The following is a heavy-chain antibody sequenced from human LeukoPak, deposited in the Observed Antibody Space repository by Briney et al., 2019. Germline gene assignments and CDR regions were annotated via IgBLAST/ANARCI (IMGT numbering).Heavy chain of an antibody. CDR3: ARSYCSSTSCYFSFDY. J-gene: IGHJ4*02. CDR1: GGSISSYY. CDR2: IYYSGST. V-gene: IGHV4-59*12. Sequence: SETLSLTCTVSGGSISSYYWSWIRQPPGKGLEWIGYIYYSGSTNYNPSLKSRVTISVDTSKNQFSLKLSSVTAADTAVYYCARSYCSSTSCYFSFDYWGQGTLVTVSS. D-gene: IGHD2-2*01.